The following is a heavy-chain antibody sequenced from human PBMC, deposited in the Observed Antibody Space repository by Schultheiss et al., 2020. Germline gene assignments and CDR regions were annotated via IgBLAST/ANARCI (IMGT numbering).Heavy chain of an antibody. D-gene: IGHD6-19*01. CDR1: GFTFSSYA. CDR3: AKTRRRSIAVAVDY. J-gene: IGHJ4*02. V-gene: IGHV3-30*18. CDR2: ISYDGSNK. Sequence: GSLRLSCAASGFTFSSYAMHWVRQAPGKGLEWVAVISYDGSNKYYADSVKGRFTISRDNSKNTLYLQMNSLRAEDTAVYYCAKTRRRSIAVAVDYWGQGTLVTVSS.